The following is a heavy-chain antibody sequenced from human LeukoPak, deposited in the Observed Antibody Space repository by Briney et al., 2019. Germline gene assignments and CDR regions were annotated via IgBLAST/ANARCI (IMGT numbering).Heavy chain of an antibody. CDR1: GYTFTNFG. CDR2: MNPNSGNT. V-gene: IGHV1-8*03. D-gene: IGHD1-7*01. J-gene: IGHJ5*02. Sequence: ASVKVSCKASGYTFTNFGINWVRQATGQGLEWMGWMNPNSGNTGYAQKFQGRVTITRNTSISTAYMELSSLRSEDTAVYYCARGGYNWNYFSWFDPWGQGTLVTVSS. CDR3: ARGGYNWNYFSWFDP.